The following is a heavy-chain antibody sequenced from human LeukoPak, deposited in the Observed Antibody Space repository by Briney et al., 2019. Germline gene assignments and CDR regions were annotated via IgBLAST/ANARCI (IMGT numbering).Heavy chain of an antibody. V-gene: IGHV3-48*01. CDR2: ISRSSRTI. Sequence: PGGSLRLSCAASGFTFSSDSMSWVRQAPGRGLEWVSYISRSSRTIYYADCVKGGFTISRDNAKNSLYLQMNSLRAAETAVYYCATDRVASGYWGQGTLVTLSS. CDR1: GFTFSSDS. D-gene: IGHD2-15*01. CDR3: ATDRVASGY. J-gene: IGHJ4*02.